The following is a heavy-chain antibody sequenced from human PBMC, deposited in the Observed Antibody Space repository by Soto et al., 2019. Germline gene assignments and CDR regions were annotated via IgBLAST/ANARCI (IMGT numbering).Heavy chain of an antibody. V-gene: IGHV1-24*01. CDR3: ATAIDYYDSSGYPDY. D-gene: IGHD3-22*01. J-gene: IGHJ4*02. CDR1: GYTLTELS. CDR2: FDPEDGET. Sequence: GASVKVSCKVSGYTLTELSMHWVRQAPGKGLEWMGGFDPEDGETIYAQKFQGRVTMTEDTSTDTAYMELSSLRSEDTAVYYCATAIDYYDSSGYPDYWGQGTLVTVSS.